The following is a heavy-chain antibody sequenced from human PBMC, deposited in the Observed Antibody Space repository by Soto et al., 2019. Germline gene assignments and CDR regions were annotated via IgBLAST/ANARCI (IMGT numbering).Heavy chain of an antibody. V-gene: IGHV5-51*01. D-gene: IGHD3-22*01. Sequence: GESLKISCKGSGYSFTSYWIGWVRQMPGKGLEWMGIIYPGDSDTRYSPSFQGQVTISADKSISTAYLQWSSLKASDTAMYYCARFADSYYYDRSGYPDYWGQGTLVTVSS. J-gene: IGHJ4*02. CDR3: ARFADSYYYDRSGYPDY. CDR2: IYPGDSDT. CDR1: GYSFTSYW.